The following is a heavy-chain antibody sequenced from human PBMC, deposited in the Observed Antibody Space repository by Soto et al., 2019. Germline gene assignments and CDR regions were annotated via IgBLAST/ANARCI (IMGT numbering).Heavy chain of an antibody. CDR1: GYTFXSYD. CDR2: INPSGGST. Sequence: VSVKVSCKASGYTFXSYDMHWVRQAPGQGLEWMGIINPSGGSTSYAQKFQGRVTMTRDTSTSTVYMELSSLRSEDTAVYYCARGTRGNWFDPWGQGTLVTVSS. CDR3: ARGTRGNWFDP. D-gene: IGHD2-2*01. V-gene: IGHV1-46*03. J-gene: IGHJ5*02.